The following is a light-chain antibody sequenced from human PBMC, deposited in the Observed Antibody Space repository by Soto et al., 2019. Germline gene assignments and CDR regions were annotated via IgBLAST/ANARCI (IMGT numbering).Light chain of an antibody. Sequence: EVLLTQSPVTLSLSPLERATLSCRAIQSFRGLLAWYQQKPGQAPRLLIYDAYNRATGIPPRFSGSGSGTDFTLTISSLEPEDSAVYYCQKRHMWPITFGQGTRLEIK. V-gene: IGKV3-11*01. J-gene: IGKJ5*01. CDR1: QSFRGL. CDR2: DAY. CDR3: QKRHMWPIT.